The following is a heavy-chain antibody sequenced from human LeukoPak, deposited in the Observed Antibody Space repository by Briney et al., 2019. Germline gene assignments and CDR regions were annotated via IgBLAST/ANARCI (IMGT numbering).Heavy chain of an antibody. CDR1: GYTFTSYG. V-gene: IGHV1-18*04. J-gene: IGHJ5*02. D-gene: IGHD3-10*01. CDR3: ARCLYGSGSYYYQDWFDP. Sequence: ASVKVSCKASGYTFTSYGISWVRQAPGQGLEWVGWISAYNGNTNYAQKLQGRVTMTTDTSTSTAYMELRSLRSDDTAVYYCARCLYGSGSYYYQDWFDPWGQGTLVTVSS. CDR2: ISAYNGNT.